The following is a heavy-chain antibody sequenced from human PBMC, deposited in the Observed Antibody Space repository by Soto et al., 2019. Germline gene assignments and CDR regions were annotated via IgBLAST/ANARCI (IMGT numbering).Heavy chain of an antibody. Sequence: PGECLKSSCKGSGYSFASYRITWVRQKPWKGLEWMGRIDPSDSQTYYSPSFRGHVTISVTKSITTVFLQWSSLRASDTAMYYCARQIYDSDTGPNFQYYFDSWGQGTPVTVSS. D-gene: IGHD3-22*01. CDR1: GYSFASYR. CDR3: ARQIYDSDTGPNFQYYFDS. J-gene: IGHJ4*02. CDR2: IDPSDSQT. V-gene: IGHV5-10-1*01.